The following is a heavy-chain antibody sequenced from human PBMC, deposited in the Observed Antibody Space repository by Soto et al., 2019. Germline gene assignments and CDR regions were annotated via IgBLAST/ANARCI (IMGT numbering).Heavy chain of an antibody. V-gene: IGHV1-69*12. CDR1: GGTFSSYA. D-gene: IGHD1-26*01. CDR3: ARGLCREWELGY. Sequence: QVQLVQSGAEVKKPGSSVKVSCKASGGTFSSYAISWVRQAPGQGLEWMGAIIPIFGTANYAQKFQGRVTITADESTSTAYMDLSIRRCEDTAVYYCARGLCREWELGYWRQGTLVTVSS. CDR2: IIPIFGTA. J-gene: IGHJ1*01.